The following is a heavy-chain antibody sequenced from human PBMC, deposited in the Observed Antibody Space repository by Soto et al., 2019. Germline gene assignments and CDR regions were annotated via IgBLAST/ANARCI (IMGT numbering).Heavy chain of an antibody. D-gene: IGHD5-12*01. Sequence: GGSLRLSCAASGFTFSSYWMSWVRQAPEKGLEWVANIKQDGSEKYYVDSVKGRFTISRDNAKNSLYLQMNSLRAEDTAVYYCARESRVATSPAGYWGQGTLVTVSS. CDR2: IKQDGSEK. J-gene: IGHJ4*02. V-gene: IGHV3-7*01. CDR3: ARESRVATSPAGY. CDR1: GFTFSSYW.